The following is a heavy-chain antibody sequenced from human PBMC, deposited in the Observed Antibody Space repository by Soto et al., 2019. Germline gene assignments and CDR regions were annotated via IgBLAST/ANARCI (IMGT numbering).Heavy chain of an antibody. V-gene: IGHV5-51*01. D-gene: IGHD3-10*01. Sequence: WESLKISCKGSGYTFTNYWIGWVRQMPGKGLEWMGIIYPGDSETRYSPSFQGQVTMSADKSISTAYLQWSSLKASDSAIYYCARKYYYGAGSLDYWGQGTLVTVSS. CDR3: ARKYYYGAGSLDY. J-gene: IGHJ4*02. CDR1: GYTFTNYW. CDR2: IYPGDSET.